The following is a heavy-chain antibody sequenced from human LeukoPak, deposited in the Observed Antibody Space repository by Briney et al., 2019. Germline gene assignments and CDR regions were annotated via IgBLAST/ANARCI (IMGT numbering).Heavy chain of an antibody. D-gene: IGHD6-13*01. V-gene: IGHV3-30*04. Sequence: GGSLRLSCAASGFTFSSHAMHWVRQAPGKGLDWVAVISYDGTNKFYADSVKGRFTISRDNSKNALYLQMNSLRAEDTAVYYCARGQDSSSWCDYWGQGTLVTVSS. CDR1: GFTFSSHA. J-gene: IGHJ4*02. CDR3: ARGQDSSSWCDY. CDR2: ISYDGTNK.